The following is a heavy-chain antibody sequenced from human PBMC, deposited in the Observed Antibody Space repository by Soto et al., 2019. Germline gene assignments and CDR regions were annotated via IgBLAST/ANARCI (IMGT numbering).Heavy chain of an antibody. Sequence: GGSLRLSCVVSGFSVSSNYMSWVRQAPGKGLDWVSTISGSGGSTYYADSVKGRFTISRDNSKNTLYLQMNSLRAEDTAVYYCAKDQGSSWYEIDYWGQGTLVTVSS. CDR1: GFSVSSNY. CDR3: AKDQGSSWYEIDY. CDR2: ISGSGGST. V-gene: IGHV3-23*01. D-gene: IGHD6-13*01. J-gene: IGHJ4*02.